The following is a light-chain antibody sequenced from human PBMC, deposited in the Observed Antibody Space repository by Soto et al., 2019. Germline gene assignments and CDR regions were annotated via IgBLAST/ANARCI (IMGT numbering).Light chain of an antibody. Sequence: VVTQPPSVSGAPGQRVTISCTGSSSNIGAGYEVHLYQQLPGTAPKLLIYGDRYRHSGVPGRVSGSKSGTSVSLAITGLQVEDEADYHCQSYVSSLSGMVFGGGTKLTVL. CDR1: SSNIGAGYE. V-gene: IGLV1-40*01. J-gene: IGLJ3*02. CDR2: GDR. CDR3: QSYVSSLSGMV.